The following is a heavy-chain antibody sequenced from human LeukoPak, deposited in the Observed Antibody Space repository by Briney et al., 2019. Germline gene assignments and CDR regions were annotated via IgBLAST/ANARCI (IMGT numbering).Heavy chain of an antibody. J-gene: IGHJ6*03. D-gene: IGHD2-15*01. CDR3: ARMVAARSYYMDV. CDR1: GGSISSDY. Sequence: KPSETLSLTCTVSGGSISSDYWSWIRQPPGKGLEWIGYIYYSGSTNYNPSLKSRVTISVDTSKNQFSLKLSSVTAADTAVYYCARMVAARSYYMDVWGKGTTVTVSS. V-gene: IGHV4-59*01. CDR2: IYYSGST.